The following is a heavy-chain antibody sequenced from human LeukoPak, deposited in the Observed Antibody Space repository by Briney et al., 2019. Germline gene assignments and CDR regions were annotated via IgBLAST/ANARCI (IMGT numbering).Heavy chain of an antibody. D-gene: IGHD4-17*01. CDR2: ISSSSSTI. CDR1: GFTFSSYS. Sequence: PGGSLRLSCAASGFTFSSYSMNWVRQAPGKGLEWVSYISSSSSTIYYADSVKGRFTISRDNAKNSLYLQMNSLRDEDTALYYCAKDKGMYGDHVEGYYYYGLDVWGQGTTVTVSS. V-gene: IGHV3-48*02. J-gene: IGHJ6*02. CDR3: AKDKGMYGDHVEGYYYYGLDV.